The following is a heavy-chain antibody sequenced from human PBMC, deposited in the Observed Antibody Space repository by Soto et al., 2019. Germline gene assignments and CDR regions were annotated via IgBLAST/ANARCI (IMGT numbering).Heavy chain of an antibody. CDR3: ARWGYCSGGTCHFDY. D-gene: IGHD2-15*01. V-gene: IGHV4-59*01. J-gene: IGHJ4*02. Sequence: SETLSLTCTVSGGSISGYYWNWIRQTPGKGLEWIGYIHYSGITNYNPSLKSRVTISVDASNNHFSLKLSSVTAADTAVYYCARWGYCSGGTCHFDYWGKGILVTAPQ. CDR1: GGSISGYY. CDR2: IHYSGIT.